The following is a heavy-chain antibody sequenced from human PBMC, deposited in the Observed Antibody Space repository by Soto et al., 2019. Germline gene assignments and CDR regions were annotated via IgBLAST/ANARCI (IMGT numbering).Heavy chain of an antibody. D-gene: IGHD4-17*01. CDR3: ARFAVYHRTANVDYGRSDYGMDV. J-gene: IGHJ6*02. V-gene: IGHV5-51*01. CDR1: GYSFTSYW. CDR2: IYPGDSDT. Sequence: PGESLKISCKGSGYSFTSYWIGWVRQMPGKGLEWMGIIYPGDSDTRYSPSFQGQVTISADKSISTAYLQWSSLKASDTAMYYCARFAVYHRTANVDYGRSDYGMDVWGQETTHTVSS.